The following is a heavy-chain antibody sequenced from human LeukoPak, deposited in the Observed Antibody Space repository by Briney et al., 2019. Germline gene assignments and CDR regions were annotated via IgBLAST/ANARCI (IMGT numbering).Heavy chain of an antibody. D-gene: IGHD6-19*01. V-gene: IGHV1-46*01. CDR3: ARDGPGYSSGWYPGDYYMDV. CDR2: INPSGGST. CDR1: GYTFTSYY. Sequence: RGASVKVSCKASGYTFTSYYMHWVRQAPGQGLEWMGIINPSGGSTSYAQKFQGRVTMTRDMSTSTVYMELSSLRSEDTAVYYCARDGPGYSSGWYPGDYYMDVWGKGTTVTVSS. J-gene: IGHJ6*03.